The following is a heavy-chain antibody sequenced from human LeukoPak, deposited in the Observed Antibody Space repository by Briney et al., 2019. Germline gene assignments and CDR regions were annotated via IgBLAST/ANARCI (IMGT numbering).Heavy chain of an antibody. J-gene: IGHJ4*02. CDR3: AKRSDYGGNWNYFDY. CDR2: ISSRGGST. D-gene: IGHD4-23*01. V-gene: IGHV3-23*01. Sequence: TGGSLRLSCAASGFTFSTYGMSWVRQAPGKGLEWVSAISSRGGSTYYADSVKGRFTISRDNSKNTLHLQMNSPRAEDTAVYYCAKRSDYGGNWNYFDYWGQGTPVTVSS. CDR1: GFTFSTYG.